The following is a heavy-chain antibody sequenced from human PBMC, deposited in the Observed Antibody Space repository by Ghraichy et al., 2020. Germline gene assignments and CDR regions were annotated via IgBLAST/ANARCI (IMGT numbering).Heavy chain of an antibody. D-gene: IGHD1-14*01. CDR1: GYTFTSYY. V-gene: IGHV1-46*01. Sequence: ASVKVSCKASGYTFTSYYMHWVRQAPGQGLEWMGIINPSGGSTSYAQKFQGRVTMTRDTSTSTVYMELSSLRSEDTAVYYCARDRASVNHQGWFDPWGQGTLVTVSS. CDR3: ARDRASVNHQGWFDP. J-gene: IGHJ5*02. CDR2: INPSGGST.